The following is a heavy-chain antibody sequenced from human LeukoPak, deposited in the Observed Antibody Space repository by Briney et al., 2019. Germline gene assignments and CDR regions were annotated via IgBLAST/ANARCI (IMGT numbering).Heavy chain of an antibody. CDR1: GFTFSRFW. Sequence: GGFLRLSCAASGFTFSRFWMSWVRQAPGKGLEWVANIKQDGSEKYYVDSVKGRFTISRDNAKNSLYLQMNSLRAEDTAVFYCARDGTYTDYDPDFDIWGQGTLVTVSS. CDR2: IKQDGSEK. CDR3: ARDGTYTDYDPDFDI. D-gene: IGHD5-12*01. J-gene: IGHJ4*02. V-gene: IGHV3-7*04.